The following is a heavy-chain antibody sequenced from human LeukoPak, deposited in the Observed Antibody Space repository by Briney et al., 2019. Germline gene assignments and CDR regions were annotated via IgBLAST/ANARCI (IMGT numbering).Heavy chain of an antibody. CDR1: GHTFTSYG. CDR3: ARVVTTVTPKYYYYYMDV. J-gene: IGHJ6*03. CDR2: ISAYNGNT. V-gene: IGHV1-18*01. Sequence: ASVKVSCKASGHTFTSYGISWVRQAPGQGLEWMGWISAYNGNTNYAQKLQGRVTMATDTSTSTAYMELRSLRSDDTAVYYCARVVTTVTPKYYYYYMDVWGKGTTVTVSS. D-gene: IGHD4-17*01.